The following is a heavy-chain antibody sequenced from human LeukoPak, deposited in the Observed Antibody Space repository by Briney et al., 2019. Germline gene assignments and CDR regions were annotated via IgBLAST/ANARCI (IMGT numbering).Heavy chain of an antibody. V-gene: IGHV1-18*01. Sequence: GASVKVSCKASGYTFTSYGISWVRQAPGQGLEWMGWISAYNGNTNYAQKLQGRVTMTTDTSTSTAYMELRRLRSDDTAVYYCARVGEWELKEYFQHWGQGTLVTVFS. CDR3: ARVGEWELKEYFQH. CDR2: ISAYNGNT. J-gene: IGHJ1*01. D-gene: IGHD1-26*01. CDR1: GYTFTSYG.